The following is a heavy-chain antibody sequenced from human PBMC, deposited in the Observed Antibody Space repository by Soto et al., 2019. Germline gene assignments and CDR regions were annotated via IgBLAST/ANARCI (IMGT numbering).Heavy chain of an antibody. CDR1: GDSVSSNSAG. CDR2: TYYRSKWYN. V-gene: IGHV6-1*01. J-gene: IGHJ5*02. Sequence: SQTLSLTCAVSGDSVSSNSAGWNLIRQSPSRGLEWLGRTYYRSKWYNDYAVSVKSRITINPDTSKNQFSLQLNSVTPEDTAVYYCARSRIAVAARGPNWFDPWGQGTLVTVSS. D-gene: IGHD6-19*01. CDR3: ARSRIAVAARGPNWFDP.